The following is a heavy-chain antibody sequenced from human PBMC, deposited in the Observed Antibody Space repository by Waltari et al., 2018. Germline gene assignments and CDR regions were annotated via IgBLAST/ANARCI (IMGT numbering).Heavy chain of an antibody. CDR2: IHPGGASK. CDR3: ARDPNEDYDRGYYYGMDV. CDR1: GYTFTSYY. V-gene: IGHV1-46*01. J-gene: IGHJ6*02. Sequence: QVQLVQSGAEVKKPGASVKVSCKASGYTFTSYYMHWVRQAPGQGLDWMGIIHPGGASKSYAKKFQGRVTMTRDTTTITVYMELSSLRSEDTAVYYCARDPNEDYDRGYYYGMDVWGQGTTVTVSS. D-gene: IGHD3-22*01.